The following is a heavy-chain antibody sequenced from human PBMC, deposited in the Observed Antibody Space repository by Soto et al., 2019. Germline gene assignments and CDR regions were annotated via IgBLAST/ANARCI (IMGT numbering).Heavy chain of an antibody. D-gene: IGHD4-17*01. CDR2: ISGSGGAI. CDR1: GFAFSSYG. J-gene: IGHJ4*02. Sequence: EVQLLESGGGLVQPGGSLRLSCGASGFAFSSYGMTWVRQAPGKGLEWVSSISGSGGAIHYADSVKGRFTISRDNSKNTLFQQMDSLRAEDTAVYYCAKGHGDYPGNFLRSWGQGTLLTVSS. V-gene: IGHV3-23*01. CDR3: AKGHGDYPGNFLRS.